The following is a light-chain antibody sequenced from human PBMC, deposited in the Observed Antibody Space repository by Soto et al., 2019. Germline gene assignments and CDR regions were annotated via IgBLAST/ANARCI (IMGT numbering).Light chain of an antibody. Sequence: EIVMTQSPATLSVSPGERATLSYRASQSVSSNLAWYQQKPGQAPRLLIYGASTRATGIPARFSGSGSGTEFTLTISSLQSEDFAVYYCQHRRGAFGQGTKVEIK. CDR2: GAS. CDR1: QSVSSN. V-gene: IGKV3D-15*01. CDR3: QHRRGA. J-gene: IGKJ1*01.